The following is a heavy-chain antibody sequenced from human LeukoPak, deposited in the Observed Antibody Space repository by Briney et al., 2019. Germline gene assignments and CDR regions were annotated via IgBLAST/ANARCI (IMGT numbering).Heavy chain of an antibody. J-gene: IGHJ6*02. V-gene: IGHV4-39*01. CDR3: ARIPRVDFWSGYYHPQYGMDV. D-gene: IGHD3-3*01. CDR1: GGSISSSSYY. Sequence: SETLSLTCTVSGGSISSSSYYWGWIRQPPGKGLEWIGSIYYSGSTYYNPSLKSRVTISVDTSKNQFSLKLSSVTAADTAVYYCARIPRVDFWSGYYHPQYGMDVWGQGTTVTVFS. CDR2: IYYSGST.